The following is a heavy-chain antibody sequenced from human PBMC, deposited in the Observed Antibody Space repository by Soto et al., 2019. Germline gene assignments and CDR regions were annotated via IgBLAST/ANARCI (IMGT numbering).Heavy chain of an antibody. CDR3: AIVPGRRIAAAGYLIKYNWFDP. D-gene: IGHD6-13*01. CDR1: GGSFSGYY. CDR2: INHSGST. V-gene: IGHV4-34*01. Sequence: SETLSLTCAVYGGSFSGYYWSWIRQPPGKGLEWIGEINHSGSTNYNPSLKSRVTISVDTSKNQFSLKLSSVTAADTAVYYCAIVPGRRIAAAGYLIKYNWFDPWGQGTLVTVSS. J-gene: IGHJ5*02.